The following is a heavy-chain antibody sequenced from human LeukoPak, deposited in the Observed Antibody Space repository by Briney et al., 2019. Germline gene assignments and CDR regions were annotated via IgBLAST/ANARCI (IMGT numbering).Heavy chain of an antibody. CDR2: INQDGREK. V-gene: IGHV3-7*01. CDR1: GFTFSTYT. D-gene: IGHD3-16*01. J-gene: IGHJ5*02. CDR3: ARNWAVNWFAP. Sequence: GGSLRLSCAASGFTFSTYTMNWVSQAPGKGLEWVANINQDGREKYYLDSVKGRFTISRDNAKSSLFLQMTSLRAEDTAVYYCARNWAVNWFAPWGQGTLVTVSS.